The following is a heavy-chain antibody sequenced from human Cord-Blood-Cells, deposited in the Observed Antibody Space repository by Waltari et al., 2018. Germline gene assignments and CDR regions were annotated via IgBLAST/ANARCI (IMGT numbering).Heavy chain of an antibody. J-gene: IGHJ6*02. D-gene: IGHD5-18*01. CDR1: GYSFTSYC. CDR3: ARHGGYSYGYYYYGMDV. CDR2: IYPGDSDT. V-gene: IGHV5-51*01. Sequence: EVQLVQSGAEVKKPGESLKISCKGSGYSFTSYCIGWLRQMAGKGMEWMGIIYPGDSDTRYSPSFQGQVTISADKSISTAYLQWSSLKASDTAMYYCARHGGYSYGYYYYGMDVWGQGTTVTVSS.